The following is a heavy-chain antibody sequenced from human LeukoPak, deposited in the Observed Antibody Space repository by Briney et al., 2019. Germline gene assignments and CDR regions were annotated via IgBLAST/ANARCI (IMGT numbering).Heavy chain of an antibody. D-gene: IGHD2-15*01. V-gene: IGHV3-30*02. CDR2: IRFDGSHK. CDR1: GFNFRNYA. Sequence: GGSLRLSCAASGFNFRNYAMHWVRQAPGKEPEWVALIRFDGSHKYYADSVKGRFTISRGNSRDTLSLQMSSLRAEDTAVYYCTRSAYCTGGTCYSKTFDYWGQGTLVTVSS. J-gene: IGHJ4*02. CDR3: TRSAYCTGGTCYSKTFDY.